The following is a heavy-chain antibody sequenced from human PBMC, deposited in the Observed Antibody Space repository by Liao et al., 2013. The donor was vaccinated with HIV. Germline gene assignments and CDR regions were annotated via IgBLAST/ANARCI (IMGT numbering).Heavy chain of an antibody. V-gene: IGHV4-34*01. CDR2: INHSGST. Sequence: QVQLQQWGAGLLKPSETLSLTCAVYGGSFSGYYWSWIRQPPGKGLEWIGEINHSGSTNYNPSLTSRVTISLDTSKNQFSLRLSSVTAADTAVYYCARATGLKPQWLIREVLDAFDIWGQGTMVTVSS. J-gene: IGHJ3*02. CDR1: GGSFSGYY. CDR3: ARATGLKPQWLIREVLDAFDI. D-gene: IGHD6-19*01.